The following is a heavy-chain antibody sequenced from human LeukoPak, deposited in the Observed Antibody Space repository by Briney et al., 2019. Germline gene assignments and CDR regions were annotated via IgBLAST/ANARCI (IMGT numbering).Heavy chain of an antibody. V-gene: IGHV4-39*01. CDR1: GGSISSSSHY. D-gene: IGHD3-10*01. CDR2: IYYSGST. J-gene: IGHJ4*02. CDR3: ARLGSGSFGN. Sequence: NSSETLSLTCTVSGGSISSSSHYWAWIRQPPGKGLEWIGSIYYSGSTYYNPSLKSRVTISVDTSKNQFSLKLSSVTAADTAVYYCARLGSGSFGNWGQGTLVTVSS.